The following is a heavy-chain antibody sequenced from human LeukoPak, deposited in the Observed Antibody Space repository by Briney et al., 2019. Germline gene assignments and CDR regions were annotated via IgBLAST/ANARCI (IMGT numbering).Heavy chain of an antibody. Sequence: PGGSLRLSCAASGFTFSSYSMNWVRQAPGKGLEWVSSISSSSSYIYYADSVKGRFTISRDNAKNSLYLQMNSLRAEDTAVYYCARDQYGSGSYYNGGNYFDYWGQGTLVTVSS. J-gene: IGHJ4*02. CDR2: ISSSSSYI. D-gene: IGHD3-10*01. CDR1: GFTFSSYS. V-gene: IGHV3-21*01. CDR3: ARDQYGSGSYYNGGNYFDY.